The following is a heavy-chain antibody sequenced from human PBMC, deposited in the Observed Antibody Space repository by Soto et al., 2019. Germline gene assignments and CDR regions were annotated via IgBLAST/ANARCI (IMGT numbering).Heavy chain of an antibody. CDR1: GFSFSDYF. D-gene: IGHD2-8*02. CDR3: ARDLLVRPAVFDS. J-gene: IGHJ5*01. V-gene: IGHV3-11*01. CDR2: ISSSSNTI. Sequence: GGSLRLSCAASGFSFSDYFMAWIRQAPGKGLEWISYISSSSNTIYYADSVKGRFTISRDNAKNSLYLQMNSLRADDTAVYYRARDLLVRPAVFDSWGQGTLVPVSS.